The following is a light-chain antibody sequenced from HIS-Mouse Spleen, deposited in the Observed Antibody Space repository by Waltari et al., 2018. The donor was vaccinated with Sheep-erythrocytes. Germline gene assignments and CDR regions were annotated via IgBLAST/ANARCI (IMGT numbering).Light chain of an antibody. CDR3: QAWDSSTAV. J-gene: IGLJ2*01. CDR1: KLGYKY. CDR2: QDS. V-gene: IGLV3-1*01. Sequence: SYELTQPPSVSVSPGQTASITCSGDKLGYKYACWYQQKPGQSPVLVIYQDSKRPSGSPERFSGSNSGNTATLTISGTQAMDEADYYCQAWDSSTAVFGGGTKLTVL.